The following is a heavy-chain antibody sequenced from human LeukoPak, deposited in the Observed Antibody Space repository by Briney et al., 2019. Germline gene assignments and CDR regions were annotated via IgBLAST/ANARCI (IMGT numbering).Heavy chain of an antibody. D-gene: IGHD6-13*01. J-gene: IGHJ4*02. Sequence: GGSLRLSCAASGFTFSSYGMHWVRQAPGKGLEWVAVISYDGSNKYYADSVKGRFTISRDNSKNTLYLQMNSLRAEDTAVYYCARGGLNIAAAGLGGFDCWGQGTLVTVSS. CDR2: ISYDGSNK. CDR1: GFTFSSYG. CDR3: ARGGLNIAAAGLGGFDC. V-gene: IGHV3-30*19.